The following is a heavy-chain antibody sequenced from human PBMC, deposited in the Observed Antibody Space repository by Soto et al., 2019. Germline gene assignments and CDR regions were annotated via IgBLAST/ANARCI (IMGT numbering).Heavy chain of an antibody. J-gene: IGHJ5*02. D-gene: IGHD1-20*01. V-gene: IGHV1-18*01. CDR3: AREGGYNWTPQRSAGGDWFDP. CDR2: VNGYTGYT. CDR1: GYIFISFG. Sequence: QVQLVQSGAEVKKPGASVKVSCKTSGYIFISFGISWVRQAPGQGLEWKGWVNGYTGYTKYAQNFQGRVTMTTDRATSTAYMELRSLSADDTAVYYCAREGGYNWTPQRSAGGDWFDPWGQGTLVTVAS.